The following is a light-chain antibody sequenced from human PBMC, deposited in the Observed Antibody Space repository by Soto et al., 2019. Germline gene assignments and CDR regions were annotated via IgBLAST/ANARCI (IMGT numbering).Light chain of an antibody. CDR3: KKYMSVPLT. CDR1: QGISNY. J-gene: IGKJ5*01. Sequence: IQLTQSPPSLSASLGDRVTFTCRASQGISNYLAWYQQKPGKVPKLLIYAASTLQSGVPSRFSGSGSGTDFTLTISSLQPEDGATYYNKKYMSVPLTFGQGTQVDIK. CDR2: AAS. V-gene: IGKV1-27*01.